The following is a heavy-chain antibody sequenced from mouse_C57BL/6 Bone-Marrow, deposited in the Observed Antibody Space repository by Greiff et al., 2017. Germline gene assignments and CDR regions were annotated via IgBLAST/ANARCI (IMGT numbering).Heavy chain of an antibody. CDR2: ISDGGSYT. J-gene: IGHJ2*01. CDR1: GFTFGSYA. V-gene: IGHV5-4*03. D-gene: IGHD2-1*01. Sequence: EVKLMESGGGLVKPGGSLKLSCAASGFTFGSYAMSWVRQTPEKRLEWVATISDGGSYTYYPDNVKGRFTISRDNAKNNLYLQMSHLKSEDTAMYYCARGLLPPFDYWGQGTTLTVSS. CDR3: ARGLLPPFDY.